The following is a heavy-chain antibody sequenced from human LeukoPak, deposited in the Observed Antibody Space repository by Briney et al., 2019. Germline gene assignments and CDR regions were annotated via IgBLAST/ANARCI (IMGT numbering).Heavy chain of an antibody. CDR3: ASMGYYYDSSGYYRY. V-gene: IGHV3-9*01. D-gene: IGHD3-22*01. CDR2: ISWNSGNI. CDR1: GFTFDDYA. J-gene: IGHJ4*02. Sequence: PGGSLRLSCAASGFTFDDYAMHWVRQVPGKGLEWVSGISWNSGNIEYADSVKGRFTISRDNAKNSLYLQMNSLRAEDTAVYYCASMGYYYDSSGYYRYWGQGTLVTVSS.